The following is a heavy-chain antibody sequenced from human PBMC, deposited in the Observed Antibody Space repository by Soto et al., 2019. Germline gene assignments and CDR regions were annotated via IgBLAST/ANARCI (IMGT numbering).Heavy chain of an antibody. CDR2: ISYDGSNK. CDR3: ANAVS. Sequence: PWGSLRLSCAASGFTFISYGMHCFRQAPVKWLEWVAVISYDGSNKYYADSVKGRFTISRDNSKNTLYLQMNSLRAEDTAVYYCANAVSWGQGTLVTVSS. J-gene: IGHJ5*02. V-gene: IGHV3-30*18. CDR1: GFTFISYG.